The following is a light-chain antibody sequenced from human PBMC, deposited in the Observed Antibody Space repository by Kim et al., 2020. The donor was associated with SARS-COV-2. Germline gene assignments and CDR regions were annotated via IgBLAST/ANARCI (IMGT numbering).Light chain of an antibody. CDR2: GTI. CDR3: QSYDSSVSRV. Sequence: QSVLTQPPSVSGAPGQRVTISCTGSSSNIGAGFDVHWYQQLPGTAPKLLIYGTINRPSGVPDRFSGSKSGTSASLAITGLQAEDEADYYCQSYDSSVSRVFGGGTKVTVL. J-gene: IGLJ2*01. V-gene: IGLV1-40*01. CDR1: SSNIGAGFD.